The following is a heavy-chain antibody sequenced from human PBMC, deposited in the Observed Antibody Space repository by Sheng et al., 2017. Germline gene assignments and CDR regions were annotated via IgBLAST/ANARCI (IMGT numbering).Heavy chain of an antibody. CDR2: ISSSGSTI. D-gene: IGHD2-2*01. Sequence: EVQLVESGGGLVQPGGSLRLSCAASGFTFSSYEMNWVRQAPGKGLEWVSYISSSGSTIYYADSVKGRFTISRDNAKNSLYLQMNSLRAEDTAVYYCARGDCSSTSCYDSLYYYMDVWGQGTTVTVSS. CDR3: ARGDCSSTSCYDSLYYYMDV. J-gene: IGHJ6*03. V-gene: IGHV3-48*03. CDR1: GFTFSSYE.